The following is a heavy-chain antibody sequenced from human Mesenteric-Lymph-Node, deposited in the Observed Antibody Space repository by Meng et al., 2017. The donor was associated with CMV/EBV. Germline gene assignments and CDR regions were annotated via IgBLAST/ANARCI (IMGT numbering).Heavy chain of an antibody. Sequence: RWVRQPPGKGLEWIGEINHSGSTNYNPSLKSRVTISVDTSKNQFSLKLSSVTAADTAVYYCARVGGGYTYYYYGMDVWGQGTTVTVSS. D-gene: IGHD3-22*01. V-gene: IGHV4-34*01. CDR3: ARVGGGYTYYYYGMDV. J-gene: IGHJ6*02. CDR2: INHSGST.